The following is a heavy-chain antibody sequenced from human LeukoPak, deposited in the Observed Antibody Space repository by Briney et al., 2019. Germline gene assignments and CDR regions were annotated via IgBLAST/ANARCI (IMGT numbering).Heavy chain of an antibody. D-gene: IGHD2-2*01. V-gene: IGHV4-59*01. CDR2: IYYSGST. CDR3: ASRVVVPAASDDAFDI. CDR1: GGSISSYF. Sequence: SETLSLTCTVSGGSISSYFWSWIRQPPGKGLEWIGYIYYSGSTNYNPSLKSRVTISVDTSKNQFSLKLSSVTAADTAVYYCASRVVVPAASDDAFDIWGQGTMVTVSS. J-gene: IGHJ3*02.